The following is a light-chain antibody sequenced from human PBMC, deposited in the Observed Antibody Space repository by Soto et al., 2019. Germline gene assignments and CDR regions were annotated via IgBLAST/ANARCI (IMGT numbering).Light chain of an antibody. CDR3: ASYTSSGTLMV. J-gene: IGLJ2*01. CDR1: TSDVGDYNY. Sequence: QSVLTQPASVSGSPGQSVAISCTGATSDVGDYNYVSWYQQHPGKAPKLMIFDVSVRPSGVADRFSGSKSGNTASLTISGRQAEDEADYFCASYTSSGTLMVFGGGTKLTVL. V-gene: IGLV2-14*01. CDR2: DVS.